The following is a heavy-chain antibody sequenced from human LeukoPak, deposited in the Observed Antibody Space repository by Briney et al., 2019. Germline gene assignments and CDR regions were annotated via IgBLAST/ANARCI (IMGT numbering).Heavy chain of an antibody. J-gene: IGHJ3*02. D-gene: IGHD3-22*01. CDR2: IFPSGGEI. CDR1: GFTFSTFA. V-gene: IGHV3-21*01. Sequence: GGSLRLSCAASGFTFSTFAMIWVRQPPGKGLEWVSSIFPSGGEIHYADSVKGRFTISRDNAKNSLYLQMNSLRAEDTAVYYCARDFHRRYYDSSGYNGFDIWGQGTMVTVSS. CDR3: ARDFHRRYYDSSGYNGFDI.